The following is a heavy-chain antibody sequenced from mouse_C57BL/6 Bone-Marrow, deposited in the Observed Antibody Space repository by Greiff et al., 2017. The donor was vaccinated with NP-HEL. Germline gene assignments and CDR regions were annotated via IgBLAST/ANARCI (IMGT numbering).Heavy chain of an antibody. CDR2: IDPNSGGT. V-gene: IGHV1-72*01. J-gene: IGHJ4*01. CDR3: ARSLYYYAMDY. Sequence: VQLQQPGAELVKPGASVKLSCKASGYTFTSYWMHWVKQRPGRGLEWIGRIDPNSGGTKYNEKFKSKATLTVDKPSSTAYMQLSSLTSKDAAVYYCARSLYYYAMDYWGQGTSVTVSS. CDR1: GYTFTSYW.